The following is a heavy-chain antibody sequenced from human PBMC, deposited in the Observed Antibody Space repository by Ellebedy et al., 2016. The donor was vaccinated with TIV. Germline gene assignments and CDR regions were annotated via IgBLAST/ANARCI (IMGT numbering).Heavy chain of an antibody. Sequence: ASVKVSXKASGYTCINYGISWVRQAPGQGLEWMGWINPYSDDQHYAQKFQGRVTLTTDTSTSTAYMELRSLRSDDTAVYYCARRGATDYGDFWGQGTLVIVSS. CDR2: INPYSDDQ. CDR3: ARRGATDYGDF. V-gene: IGHV1-18*04. D-gene: IGHD2-21*02. J-gene: IGHJ4*02. CDR1: GYTCINYG.